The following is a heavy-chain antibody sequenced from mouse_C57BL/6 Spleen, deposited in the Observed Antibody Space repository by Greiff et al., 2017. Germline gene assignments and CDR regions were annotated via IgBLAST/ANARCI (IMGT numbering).Heavy chain of an antibody. J-gene: IGHJ3*01. V-gene: IGHV5-9-1*02. CDR2: ISSGGDYI. CDR1: GFTFSSYA. Sequence: EVMLVESGEGLVKPGGSLKLSCAASGFTFSSYAMSWVRQTPEKRLEWVAYISSGGDYIYYADTVKGRFPISRDNARNTLYLQMSSLKSEDTAMYYGTRDRITTVVAPFAYWGQGTLVTVSA. D-gene: IGHD1-1*01. CDR3: TRDRITTVVAPFAY.